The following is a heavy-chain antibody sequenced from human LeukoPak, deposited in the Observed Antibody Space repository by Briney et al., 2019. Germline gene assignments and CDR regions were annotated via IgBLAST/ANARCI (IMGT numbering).Heavy chain of an antibody. Sequence: ASVKVSCKASGYTFTSYYMHWVRQAPGQGLEWMGIINPSGGSTSYAQKFQGRVTMTRDTSTSTVYMELSSLRSEDTAVHYCATLASYCGGDCYFDYWGQGTLVTVSS. CDR3: ATLASYCGGDCYFDY. CDR2: INPSGGST. V-gene: IGHV1-46*01. D-gene: IGHD2-21*01. CDR1: GYTFTSYY. J-gene: IGHJ4*02.